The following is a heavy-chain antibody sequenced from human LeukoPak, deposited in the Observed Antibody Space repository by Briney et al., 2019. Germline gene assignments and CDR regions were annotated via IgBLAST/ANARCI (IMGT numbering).Heavy chain of an antibody. J-gene: IGHJ5*02. V-gene: IGHV1-69*04. Sequence: SVKVSCKASGGTFSSYAISWVRQAPGQGLEWMGRIIPILGIANYAQKSQGRVTITADKSTSTAYMELSSLRSEDTAVYYCARGQYQLLGMYNWFDPWGQGTLVTVSS. CDR1: GGTFSSYA. CDR3: ARGQYQLLGMYNWFDP. D-gene: IGHD2-2*01. CDR2: IIPILGIA.